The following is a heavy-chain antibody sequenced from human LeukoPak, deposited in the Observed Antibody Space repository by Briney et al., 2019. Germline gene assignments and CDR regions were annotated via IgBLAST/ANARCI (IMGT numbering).Heavy chain of an antibody. CDR3: ARDRGVSRGYSYGGTDY. CDR2: IIPIFGTA. J-gene: IGHJ4*02. Sequence: GASVKVSCKASGGTFSSYAISWVRQAPGQGLEWMGGIIPIFGTANYAQKFQGRVTITTDESTSTARMELSSLRSEDTAVYYCARDRGVSRGYSYGGTDYWGQGTLVTVSS. V-gene: IGHV1-69*05. CDR1: GGTFSSYA. D-gene: IGHD5-18*01.